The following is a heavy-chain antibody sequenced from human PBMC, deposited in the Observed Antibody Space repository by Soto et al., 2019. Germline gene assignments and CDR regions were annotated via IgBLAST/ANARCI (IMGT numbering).Heavy chain of an antibody. V-gene: IGHV3-74*01. CDR3: TTLVVPGAPLTC. D-gene: IGHD2-2*01. Sequence: EVQLVESGGGLVQPGGSLRLSCVASGFTFSTYWMHWVRQAPGKGLVWVSRIKTDGSITNYADSVKGRFTTSRDNTKNTVYLQMSSLRGEDTAVYYCTTLVVPGAPLTCWGRGTLVTVSS. CDR2: IKTDGSIT. J-gene: IGHJ4*01. CDR1: GFTFSTYW.